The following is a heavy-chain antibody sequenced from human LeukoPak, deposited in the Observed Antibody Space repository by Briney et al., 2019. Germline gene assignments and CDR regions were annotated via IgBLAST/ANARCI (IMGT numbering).Heavy chain of an antibody. V-gene: IGHV3-53*01. CDR2: IYSGGST. CDR1: GFTVSTYY. Sequence: GGSLRLSCAASGFTVSTYYMTWVRQAPGKGLECVSVIYSGGSTYYADSVKGRFTVSRDNSKNTLYLQMNSLRAEDTAMYYCARGLGYCTSTTCLLPFDYWGQGTWSPSPQ. CDR3: ARGLGYCTSTTCLLPFDY. J-gene: IGHJ4*02. D-gene: IGHD2-2*01.